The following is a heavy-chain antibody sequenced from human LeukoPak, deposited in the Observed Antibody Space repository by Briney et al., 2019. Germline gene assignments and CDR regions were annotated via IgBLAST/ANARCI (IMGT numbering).Heavy chain of an antibody. V-gene: IGHV3-53*01. CDR3: AKDFPEYSSSSPFDY. CDR1: GFTVSSNY. CDR2: NYSGGST. Sequence: PGGSLRLSCAASGFTVSSNYMSWVRQAPGKGLEWVSVNYSGGSTYYADSVKGRFTISRDNSKNTLYLQMNSLRAEDTAVYYCAKDFPEYSSSSPFDYWGQGTLVTVSS. J-gene: IGHJ4*02. D-gene: IGHD6-6*01.